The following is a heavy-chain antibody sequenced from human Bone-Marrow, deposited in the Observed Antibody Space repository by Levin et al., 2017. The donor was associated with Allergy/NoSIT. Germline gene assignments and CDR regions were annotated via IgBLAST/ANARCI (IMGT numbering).Heavy chain of an antibody. V-gene: IGHV3-23*01. J-gene: IGHJ6*03. CDR3: AKVDEEYYYYYMDV. CDR2: ISGTDDST. D-gene: IGHD3/OR15-3a*01. CDR1: GFTFSNYA. Sequence: GGSLRLSCVASGFTFSNYAMTWVRQAPGKGLEWVSAISGTDDSTYYADSVKGRFTISRDNSKNTLYLQMNRLRADDTALYYCAKVDEEYYYYYMDVWGKGTTVTVSS.